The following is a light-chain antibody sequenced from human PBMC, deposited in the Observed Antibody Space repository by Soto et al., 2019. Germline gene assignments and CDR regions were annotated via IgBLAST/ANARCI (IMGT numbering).Light chain of an antibody. CDR2: RDD. CDR1: NSNIGTNS. CDR3: AAWDDSLSAVV. Sequence: QTVVTQPPSASGTPGQRVTISCSGSNSNIGTNSVYWFQQLPGTAPKLLIYRDDQRPSGVPDRFSGSKSGTSASLAISGLRSEDEADYSCAAWDDSLSAVVFGGGTQLTVL. V-gene: IGLV1-47*01. J-gene: IGLJ3*02.